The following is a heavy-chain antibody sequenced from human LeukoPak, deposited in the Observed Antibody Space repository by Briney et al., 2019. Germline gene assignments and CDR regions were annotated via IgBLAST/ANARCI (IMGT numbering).Heavy chain of an antibody. CDR3: AKVYDSSGCYPYYFDY. Sequence: ASVKVSCKASGYTFTSYGISWVRQAPGQGLEWMGWISAYNGNTNYAQKLQGRVTMTTDTSTSTAYMELRSLRSDDTAVYYCAKVYDSSGCYPYYFDYWGQGTLVTVSS. D-gene: IGHD3-22*01. CDR2: ISAYNGNT. J-gene: IGHJ4*02. CDR1: GYTFTSYG. V-gene: IGHV1-18*01.